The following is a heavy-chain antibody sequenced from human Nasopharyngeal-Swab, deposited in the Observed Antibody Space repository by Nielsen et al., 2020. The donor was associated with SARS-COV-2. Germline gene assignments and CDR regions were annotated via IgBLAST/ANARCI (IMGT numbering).Heavy chain of an antibody. Sequence: GGSLRLSCAASGFTFSSYSMNWVRQAPGKGLEWVSYISSSSSTIYYADSVKGRFTISRDNAKNSLYLQMNSLRAEDTAVYYCARDQGYCSSTSCYWGAFDIWGQGTMVTVSS. J-gene: IGHJ3*02. V-gene: IGHV3-48*01. D-gene: IGHD2-2*01. CDR3: ARDQGYCSSTSCYWGAFDI. CDR1: GFTFSSYS. CDR2: ISSSSSTI.